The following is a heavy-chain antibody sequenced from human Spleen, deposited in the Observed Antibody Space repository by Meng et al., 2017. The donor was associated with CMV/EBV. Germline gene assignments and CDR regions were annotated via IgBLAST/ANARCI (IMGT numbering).Heavy chain of an antibody. V-gene: IGHV3-43*01. CDR2: ISWDGDIT. CDR1: GFTFDDYT. J-gene: IGHJ4*02. CDR3: AKGDSSSLRPTFDY. D-gene: IGHD6-13*01. Sequence: GESLKISCAASGFTFDDYTMHLVRQAPGKGLEWVYLISWDGDITYYADSVKGRFTISRDNSKNSLYLQTNGLRTEDTALYFCAKGDSSSLRPTFDYWGQGTLVTVSS.